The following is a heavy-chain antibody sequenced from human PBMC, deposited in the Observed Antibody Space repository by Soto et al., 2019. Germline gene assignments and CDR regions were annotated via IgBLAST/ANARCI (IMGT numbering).Heavy chain of an antibody. CDR2: IDPSDSYT. J-gene: IGHJ4*02. V-gene: IGHV5-10-1*03. CDR3: ASPIVATTSFDY. CDR1: GYSFTSYW. Sequence: EVQLVQSGAEVQKPGESLRISCKGSGYSFTSYWLSWVRQMPGKGLEWMGRIDPSDSYTNYSPSFPGHVTISADKSISTAYRQWSSLKASDTAMYYCASPIVATTSFDYGGQGTLVTVSS. D-gene: IGHD5-12*01.